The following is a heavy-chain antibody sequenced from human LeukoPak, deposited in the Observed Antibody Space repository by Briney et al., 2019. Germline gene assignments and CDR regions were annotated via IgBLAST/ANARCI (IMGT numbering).Heavy chain of an antibody. CDR3: ARDRVGAQYNWFDP. D-gene: IGHD1-26*01. CDR1: GYTFTGYY. J-gene: IGHJ5*02. V-gene: IGHV1-2*02. CDR2: INPNSGGT. Sequence: GASVKVSCKASGYTFTGYYMHWVRQAPGQGLEWMGWINPNSGGTNYAQKFQGRVTMTRDTSISTAYMELSRLRSDDTAVYYCARDRVGAQYNWFDPWGQGTLVTVSS.